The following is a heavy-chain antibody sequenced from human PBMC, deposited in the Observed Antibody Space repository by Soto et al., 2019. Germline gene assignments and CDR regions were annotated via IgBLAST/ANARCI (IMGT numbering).Heavy chain of an antibody. CDR3: TTESPAVTLVDYFDY. CDR1: GFTFSNAW. CDR2: IKSKTDGGTT. D-gene: IGHD4-17*01. V-gene: IGHV3-15*01. J-gene: IGHJ4*02. Sequence: PGGSLRLSCAASGFTFSNAWMSWVRQAPGKGLEWVGRIKSKTDGGTTDYAAPVKGRFTISRDDSKNTLYLQMNSLKTEDTAVYYCTTESPAVTLVDYFDYWGQGTLVTISS.